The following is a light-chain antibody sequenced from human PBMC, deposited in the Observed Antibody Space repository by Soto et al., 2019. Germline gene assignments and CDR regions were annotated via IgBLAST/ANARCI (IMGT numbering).Light chain of an antibody. CDR2: DAS. Sequence: EIVMTQSPATLSVSPGERATLSCRASQSVSSNLAWYQQKPGQAHRLLIYDASTRATGIPVRFSGSGSGTELTLTITSLQSQDFEVYYCQQCNNWPPNTFGQGTKLEIK. CDR3: QQCNNWPPNT. CDR1: QSVSSN. J-gene: IGKJ2*01. V-gene: IGKV3-15*01.